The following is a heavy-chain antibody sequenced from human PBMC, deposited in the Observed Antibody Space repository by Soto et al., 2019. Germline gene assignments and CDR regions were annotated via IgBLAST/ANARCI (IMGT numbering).Heavy chain of an antibody. Sequence: QVQLQESGPGLVKPSETLSVTCSISGGSIMSSNWWDWVRQSPGRGLEWIGEIYYDGASINLNPSLVRRVTLSVDKSNNQLSLTLTSVTAADTAVYYCAREALAGCLDTWGQGAWVTVSS. D-gene: IGHD3-9*01. CDR1: GGSIMSSNW. CDR3: AREALAGCLDT. J-gene: IGHJ4*02. CDR2: IYYDGASI. V-gene: IGHV4-4*02.